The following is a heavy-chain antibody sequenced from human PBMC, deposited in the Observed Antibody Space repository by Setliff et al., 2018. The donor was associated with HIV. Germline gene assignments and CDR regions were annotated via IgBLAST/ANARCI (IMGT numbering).Heavy chain of an antibody. CDR3: ARDHYDILTGYYRTYYYMDV. CDR1: GYIFNSYG. J-gene: IGHJ6*03. CDR2: ISAYNGNT. V-gene: IGHV1-18*01. D-gene: IGHD3-9*01. Sequence: GASVKVSCKASGYIFNSYGISWVRQAPGQGLEWMGWISAYNGNTNYAQKVQGRVSMTTDTSTSTAYMELRSLRSDDTAVYYCARDHYDILTGYYRTYYYMDVWGQGTTVTVSS.